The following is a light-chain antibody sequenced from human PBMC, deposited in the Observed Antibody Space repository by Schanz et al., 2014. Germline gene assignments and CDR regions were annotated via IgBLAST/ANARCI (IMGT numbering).Light chain of an antibody. CDR3: QQRSNWPLT. J-gene: IGKJ4*01. CDR1: QSVDNNHY. Sequence: EIVLTQSPGTLSLSPGERATLSCRASQSVDNNHYLAWYQQKPGQAPRLLIYGASTRATGIPARFSGSGSGADFTLTISSLEPEDFAVYYCQQRSNWPLTFGGGTKVEIK. V-gene: IGKV3-11*01. CDR2: GAS.